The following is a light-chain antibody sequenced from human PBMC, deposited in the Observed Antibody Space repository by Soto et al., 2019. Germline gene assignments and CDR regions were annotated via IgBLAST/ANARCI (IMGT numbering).Light chain of an antibody. CDR2: TTS. Sequence: DIQMTQSPSSLSASVGDRVTITCRASQRISKYLNWYQHKPGEAPKVLIYTTSTLQSGVPSRFSGSGSGTDFTLTISSLQPEDSATYYCQQSDTHPPTFGQGTKVEIK. V-gene: IGKV1-39*01. CDR3: QQSDTHPPT. J-gene: IGKJ1*01. CDR1: QRISKY.